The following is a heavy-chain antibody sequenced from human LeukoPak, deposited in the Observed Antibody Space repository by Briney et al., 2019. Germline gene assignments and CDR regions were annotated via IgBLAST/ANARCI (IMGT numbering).Heavy chain of an antibody. CDR1: GGSISSGDYY. CDR3: AREDGYCSGGSCVLGLDV. CDR2: IYTSGTS. V-gene: IGHV4-61*02. J-gene: IGHJ6*04. Sequence: SETLSVTCVVSGGSISSGDYYWNWIRQPAGKGLQWIGRIYTSGTSNYNPSLESRVTISVDTSKNQFSLKLSSVTAADTAVYYCAREDGYCSGGSCVLGLDVWGKGTTVTISS. D-gene: IGHD2-15*01.